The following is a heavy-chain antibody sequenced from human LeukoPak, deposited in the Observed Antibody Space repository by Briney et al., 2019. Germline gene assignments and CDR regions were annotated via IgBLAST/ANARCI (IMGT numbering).Heavy chain of an antibody. Sequence: TSSETLSLTCTVSGGSISSGDYYWSWIRQPPGKGLEWIGYIYYSGSTYYNPSLKSRVTISVDTSKNQFSLKLSSVTAADTAVYYCARVYYGSGSYYYYYYGMDVWGQGTTVTVSS. CDR3: ARVYYGSGSYYYYYYGMDV. V-gene: IGHV4-30-4*01. J-gene: IGHJ6*02. CDR2: IYYSGST. D-gene: IGHD3-10*01. CDR1: GGSISSGDYY.